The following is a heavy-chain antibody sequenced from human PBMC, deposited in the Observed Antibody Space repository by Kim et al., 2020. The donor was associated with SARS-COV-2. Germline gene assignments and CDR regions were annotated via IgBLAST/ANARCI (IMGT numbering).Heavy chain of an antibody. CDR2: ISSSSSYT. D-gene: IGHD3-10*01. Sequence: GGSLRLSCAASGFTFSDYYMSWIRQAPGKGLEWVSYISSSSSYTNYADSVKGRFTISRDNAKNSLYLQMNSLRAEDTAVYYCARVSRFRQELMATPYFDYWGQGTLVTVSS. CDR3: ARVSRFRQELMATPYFDY. V-gene: IGHV3-11*06. J-gene: IGHJ4*02. CDR1: GFTFSDYY.